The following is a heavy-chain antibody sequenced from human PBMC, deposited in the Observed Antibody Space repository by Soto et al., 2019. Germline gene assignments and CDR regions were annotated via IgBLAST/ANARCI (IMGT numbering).Heavy chain of an antibody. CDR1: GFTFSGYA. V-gene: IGHV3-23*01. CDR2: ISGSGDST. CDR3: ARRSSGWYFDY. J-gene: IGHJ4*02. Sequence: EVQLLESGGGLVQPGGSLRLSCAASGFTFSGYAMNWVRQAPGKGLEWVSVISGSGDSTYYADSVKGRFTISRDNSKNTLYRQMNSLGAEDTAVYYGARRSSGWYFDYWGQGTLVTVSS. D-gene: IGHD6-19*01.